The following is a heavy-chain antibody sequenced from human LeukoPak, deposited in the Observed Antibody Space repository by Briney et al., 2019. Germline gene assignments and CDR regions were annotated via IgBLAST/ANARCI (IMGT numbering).Heavy chain of an antibody. D-gene: IGHD3-10*01. CDR1: GFTFSGYE. Sequence: PGGSLRLSCAASGFTFSGYEMNWVRQAPGKGLEWVSYISSSGGTIYYADSLKGRFTISRDNAKNSLYLQMNSLRAEDTAVYYCARGFSVDYWGQGTLVTVSS. CDR3: ARGFSVDY. J-gene: IGHJ4*02. CDR2: ISSSGGTI. V-gene: IGHV3-48*03.